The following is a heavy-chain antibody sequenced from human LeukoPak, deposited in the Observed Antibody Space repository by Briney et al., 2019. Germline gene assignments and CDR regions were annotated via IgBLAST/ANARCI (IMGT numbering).Heavy chain of an antibody. Sequence: PSETLSLICSVSGGSISSGGYYWSWIRHYPGRGLEWIGYIYYSGSTDYNPSLKSRVTVSVEVSKNQFSLMQTSVTAADTAIYYCAREPTPDCSGGSCVYFAMNVWGQGTTVTVSS. CDR3: AREPTPDCSGGSCVYFAMNV. CDR1: GGSISSGGYY. J-gene: IGHJ6*02. CDR2: IYYSGST. D-gene: IGHD2-15*01. V-gene: IGHV4-31*03.